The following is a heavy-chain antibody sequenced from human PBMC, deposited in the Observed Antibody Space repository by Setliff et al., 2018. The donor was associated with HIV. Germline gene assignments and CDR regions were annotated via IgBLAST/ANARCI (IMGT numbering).Heavy chain of an antibody. D-gene: IGHD2-15*01. CDR2: IWYDGSDK. Sequence: PGESLKISCVASGFTFSGYGMHWVRQAPGKGLEWVAVIWYDGSDKYYADSVKGRFTISRDNSKNTLYLRMNSLRPDDTAVYYCASGPDCSGGSCYLGFDNWGQGTLVTVS. CDR1: GFTFSGYG. J-gene: IGHJ4*02. V-gene: IGHV3-33*03. CDR3: ASGPDCSGGSCYLGFDN.